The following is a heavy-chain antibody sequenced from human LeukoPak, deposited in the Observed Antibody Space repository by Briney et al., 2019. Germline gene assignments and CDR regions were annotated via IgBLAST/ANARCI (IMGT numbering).Heavy chain of an antibody. J-gene: IGHJ4*02. D-gene: IGHD6-13*01. CDR3: ARASRAAAAKRNYYFDY. CDR1: GFTFSSYA. Sequence: PERSLRLSCAASGFTFSSYAMHWVRQAPGKGLEWVAVISYDGSNKYYADSVKGRFTISRDNSKNTLYLQMNSLRAEDTAVYYCARASRAAAAKRNYYFDYWGQGTLVTVSS. CDR2: ISYDGSNK. V-gene: IGHV3-30-3*01.